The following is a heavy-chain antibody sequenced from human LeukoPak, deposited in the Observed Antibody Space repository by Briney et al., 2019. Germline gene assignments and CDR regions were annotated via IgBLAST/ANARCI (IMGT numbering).Heavy chain of an antibody. Sequence: ASVKVSCKASGYTFTSYGISWVRQAPGQGLEWMGWISAYNGNTNYAQKLQGRVTTTTDTSTSTAYMELRSLRSDDTAVYYCARVPHYDILTGSWFDPWGQGTLVTVSS. CDR3: ARVPHYDILTGSWFDP. V-gene: IGHV1-18*01. J-gene: IGHJ5*02. CDR2: ISAYNGNT. D-gene: IGHD3-9*01. CDR1: GYTFTSYG.